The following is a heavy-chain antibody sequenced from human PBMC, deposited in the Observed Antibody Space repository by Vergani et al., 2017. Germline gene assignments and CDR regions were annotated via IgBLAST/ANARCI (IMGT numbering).Heavy chain of an antibody. CDR2: IDHTGRP. CDR3: ARVNTETNGHLYYYYYMDV. D-gene: IGHD4-11*01. CDR1: GGSFTSYH. Sequence: QVQLQQWGGGPLKPSETLSLTCVVNGGSFTSYHWTWIRQSPGEGLEWVGDIDHTGRPDYNPSLKRRLTMSVDKSRNQFSLTLNSVTATDTAIYFCARVNTETNGHLYYYYYMDVWGQGTAVTVS. J-gene: IGHJ6*03. V-gene: IGHV4-34*01.